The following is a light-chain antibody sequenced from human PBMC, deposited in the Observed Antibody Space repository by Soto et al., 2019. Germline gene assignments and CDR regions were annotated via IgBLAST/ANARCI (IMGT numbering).Light chain of an antibody. CDR2: GAS. Sequence: VVMTPSPATLPVSPGGRVSLSCGASQRVGNSLAWYQQRPGQPARLLIYGASTRATGIPARFSGSGSGTDFTLTISSLQSEDFAVCYCQQYNNWPPWTFGQGTKVDIK. CDR1: QRVGNS. J-gene: IGKJ1*01. CDR3: QQYNNWPPWT. V-gene: IGKV3-15*01.